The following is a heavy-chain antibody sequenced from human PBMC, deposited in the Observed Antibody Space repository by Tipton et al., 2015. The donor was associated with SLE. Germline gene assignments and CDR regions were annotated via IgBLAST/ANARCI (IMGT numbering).Heavy chain of an antibody. CDR1: GVSISTYH. D-gene: IGHD5-18*01. V-gene: IGHV4-59*12. CDR3: ARDLGYNYGRAFDI. CDR2: IYYSGST. J-gene: IGHJ3*02. Sequence: TLSLTCTVSGVSISTYHWSWIRQPPGKGLEWIGSIYYSGSTYYKPSLKSRVTISVDTSKNQFSLKLSSVTAADTAVYYCARDLGYNYGRAFDIWGQGTMVTVSS.